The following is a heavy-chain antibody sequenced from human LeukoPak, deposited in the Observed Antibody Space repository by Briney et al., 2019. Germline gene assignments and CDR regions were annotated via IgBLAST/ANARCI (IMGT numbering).Heavy chain of an antibody. CDR1: GGSFSGYY. V-gene: IGHV4-34*01. J-gene: IGHJ3*02. Sequence: SETLSLTCAVYGGSFSGYYWSWIRQPPGKGLEWIGEINHSGSTNYNPSLKSRVTISVDTSKNQFSLKLSSVTAADTAVYYCARDQIVTGEVADILTGPPRGAFDIWGQGTMVTVSS. CDR3: ARDQIVTGEVADILTGPPRGAFDI. CDR2: INHSGST. D-gene: IGHD3-9*01.